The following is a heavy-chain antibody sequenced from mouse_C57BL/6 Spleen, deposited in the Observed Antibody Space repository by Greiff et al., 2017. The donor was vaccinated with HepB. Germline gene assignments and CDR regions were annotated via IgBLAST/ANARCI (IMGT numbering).Heavy chain of an antibody. J-gene: IGHJ3*01. CDR1: GFNIKDDY. V-gene: IGHV14-4*01. CDR3: TTEPFAY. CDR2: IDPENGDT. Sequence: VQLQQSGAELVRPGASVKLSCTASGFNIKDDYMHWVKQRPEQGLEWIGWIDPENGDTEYASKFQGQATITADTSSNTAYLQRSSLTSEDTAVYYCTTEPFAYWGQGTLVTVSA.